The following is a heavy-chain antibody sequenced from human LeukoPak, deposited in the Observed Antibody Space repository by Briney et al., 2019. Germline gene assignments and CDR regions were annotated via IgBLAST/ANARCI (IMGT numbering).Heavy chain of an antibody. V-gene: IGHV3-30*02. Sequence: GRSLRLSCAASGFTFSSYGMHWVRQAPGKGLEWVAFIRYDGSNKYYADSVKGRFTISRDNSKNTLYLQMNSLRAEDTAVYYCAKGDTAMVRRAFDIWGQGTMVTVSS. J-gene: IGHJ3*02. CDR2: IRYDGSNK. CDR1: GFTFSSYG. CDR3: AKGDTAMVRRAFDI. D-gene: IGHD5-18*01.